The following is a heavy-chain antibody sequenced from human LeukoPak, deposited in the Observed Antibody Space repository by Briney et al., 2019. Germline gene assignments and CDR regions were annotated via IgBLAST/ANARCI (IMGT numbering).Heavy chain of an antibody. D-gene: IGHD6-19*01. V-gene: IGHV3-30*18. CDR3: AKARSRYSSGWYSFDY. CDR1: GFTFSSYG. Sequence: GGSLRLSCAASGFTFSSYGMHWVRQAPGKGLEWVAVISYDGSNKYYADSVKGRFTISRDNSKNTLYLQMNSLRAEDTAVYYCAKARSRYSSGWYSFDYWGQGTLVTVSS. CDR2: ISYDGSNK. J-gene: IGHJ4*02.